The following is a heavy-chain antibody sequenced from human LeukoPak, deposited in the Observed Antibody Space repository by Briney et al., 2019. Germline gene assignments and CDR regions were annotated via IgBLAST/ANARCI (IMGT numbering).Heavy chain of an antibody. J-gene: IGHJ6*03. CDR2: IVVGSGNT. CDR1: GFTFTSSA. D-gene: IGHD3-3*01. Sequence: ASVKVSCKASGFTFTSSAMQWVRQARGQRLEWIGWIVVGSGNTNYAQKFQERVTITRDMSTSTAYMELSSLRSEDTAVYYCARDGYYDFWSGYYYYYYYMDVWGKGTTVTVSS. CDR3: ARDGYYDFWSGYYYYYYYMDV. V-gene: IGHV1-58*02.